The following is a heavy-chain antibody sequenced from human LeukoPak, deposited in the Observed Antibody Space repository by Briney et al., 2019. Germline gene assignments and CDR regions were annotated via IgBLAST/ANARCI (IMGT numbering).Heavy chain of an antibody. CDR1: GFTFSSYG. D-gene: IGHD3-22*01. Sequence: PGGSLRLSCAASGFTFSSYGMHWVRQAPGKGLEWVAVISYDGSNKYYADSVKGRFTISRGNSKNTLYLQMNSLRAEDTAVYYCAKDLYDSSGYYFDYWGQGTLVTVSS. J-gene: IGHJ4*02. V-gene: IGHV3-30*18. CDR2: ISYDGSNK. CDR3: AKDLYDSSGYYFDY.